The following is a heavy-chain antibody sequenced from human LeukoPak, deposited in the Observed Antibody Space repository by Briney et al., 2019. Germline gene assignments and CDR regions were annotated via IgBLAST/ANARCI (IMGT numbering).Heavy chain of an antibody. J-gene: IGHJ4*02. CDR2: MNPNSGNT. CDR1: GYTFTSYD. Sequence: ASVKVSCKASGYTFTSYDINWVRQATGQGLEWMGWMNPNSGNTGYAQKFQGRVTMTRNTSISTAYMELSRLRSDDTAVYYCARAYYDFWSGPSPVDFDYWGQGTLVTVSS. D-gene: IGHD3-3*01. V-gene: IGHV1-8*01. CDR3: ARAYYDFWSGPSPVDFDY.